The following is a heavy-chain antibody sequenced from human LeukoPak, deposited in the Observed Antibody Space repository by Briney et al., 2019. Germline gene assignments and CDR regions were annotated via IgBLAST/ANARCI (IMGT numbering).Heavy chain of an antibody. V-gene: IGHV4-61*01. Sequence: PSETLSLTCTVSGGSVSSGSYYWSWIRQPPGKGLEWIGYIYYSGSTNYNPSLKSRVTISVDTSKNQFSLKLSSVTAADTAVYYCARDLGHYDILTGPIAGMDVWGKGTTVTVSS. CDR3: ARDLGHYDILTGPIAGMDV. CDR2: IYYSGST. D-gene: IGHD3-9*01. J-gene: IGHJ6*04. CDR1: GGSVSSGSYY.